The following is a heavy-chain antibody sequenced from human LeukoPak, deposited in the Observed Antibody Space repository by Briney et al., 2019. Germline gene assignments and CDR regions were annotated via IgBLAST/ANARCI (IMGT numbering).Heavy chain of an antibody. D-gene: IGHD3-16*01. V-gene: IGHV4-30-2*01. Sequence: SQTLSLTCTVSGCSISSGGYYWSLIRQPPGKGLEWIGYIYHSGSTYYNPSLQSRVTISVDWSKSQFSLKLTSVTAADTAVYYCARGGGPSSSPFDYWGQGTLVTVSS. CDR2: IYHSGST. J-gene: IGHJ4*02. CDR3: ARGGGPSSSPFDY. CDR1: GCSISSGGYY.